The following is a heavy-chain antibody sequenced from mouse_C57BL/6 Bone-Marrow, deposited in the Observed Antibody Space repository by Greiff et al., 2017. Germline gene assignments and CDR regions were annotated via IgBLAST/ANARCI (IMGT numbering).Heavy chain of an antibody. V-gene: IGHV1-81*01. D-gene: IGHD2-3*01. J-gene: IGHJ3*01. CDR1: GYTFTSYG. CDR3: ARLYPFAY. Sequence: VQLQQSGAELARPGASVKLSCTASGYTFTSYGISWVKQRTGQGLEWIGEIYPRSGTTYYTEKFKGKATLTADKSSSTAYMELRSLTSEDSAVYFCARLYPFAYRGQGTLVTVSA. CDR2: IYPRSGTT.